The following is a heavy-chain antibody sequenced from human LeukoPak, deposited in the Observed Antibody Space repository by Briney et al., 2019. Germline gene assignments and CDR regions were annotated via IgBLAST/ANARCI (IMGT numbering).Heavy chain of an antibody. CDR2: INHSGST. V-gene: IGHV4-34*01. CDR1: GGSFSGYY. Sequence: SETLSLTCAVYGGSFSGYYWSWIRQPPGKGLEWIGEINHSGSTNYNPSLKSRVTISVDASKNQFSLKLSSVTAADTAVYYCARALNPDIVVVVAATDYWGQGTLVTVSS. D-gene: IGHD2-15*01. J-gene: IGHJ4*02. CDR3: ARALNPDIVVVVAATDY.